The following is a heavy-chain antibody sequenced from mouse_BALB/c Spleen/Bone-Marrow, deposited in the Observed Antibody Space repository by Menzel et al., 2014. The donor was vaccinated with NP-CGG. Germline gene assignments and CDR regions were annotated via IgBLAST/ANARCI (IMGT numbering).Heavy chain of an antibody. J-gene: IGHJ2*01. D-gene: IGHD1-2*01. CDR1: GFDFSRYW. Sequence: EVKLQEFGGGLVQPGGSLKLLCAASGFDFSRYWMSWVRQAPGKGLEWIGEINPDSRTINYSPSLKDKFIISRDNAKNTLYQRLNKVRYEDAVLCHCAIPQCYGSLIYWGQGTPLTGPS. CDR2: INPDSRTI. CDR3: AIPQCYGSLIY. V-gene: IGHV4-1*02.